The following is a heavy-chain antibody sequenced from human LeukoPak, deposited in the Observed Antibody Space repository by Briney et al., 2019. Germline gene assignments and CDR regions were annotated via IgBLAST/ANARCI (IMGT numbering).Heavy chain of an antibody. CDR3: ARVEWEGPHPTLNY. CDR2: ISSSSSYI. Sequence: GGSLRLSCAASGFTFSSHSMNWVRQAPGKGLEWVSSISSSSSYIYYADSVKGRFTISRDNARNSLYLQMNSLRAEDTAVYFCARVEWEGPHPTLNYWGQGTLVTVSS. V-gene: IGHV3-21*01. D-gene: IGHD1-26*01. CDR1: GFTFSSHS. J-gene: IGHJ4*02.